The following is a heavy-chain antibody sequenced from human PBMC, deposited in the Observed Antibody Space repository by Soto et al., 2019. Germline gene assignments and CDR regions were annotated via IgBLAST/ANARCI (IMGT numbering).Heavy chain of an antibody. Sequence: SETLSLTCTVSGVSISRYYLSCIRQPPGKGLEWIGYIYYSGSTNYNPSLKRRVTISVDTSKNQFSLKLSSVTAADTAVYYCARLTAAAGTAEGWFDPWGQGTLVTVSS. V-gene: IGHV4-59*08. J-gene: IGHJ5*02. CDR2: IYYSGST. D-gene: IGHD6-13*01. CDR1: GVSISRYY. CDR3: ARLTAAAGTAEGWFDP.